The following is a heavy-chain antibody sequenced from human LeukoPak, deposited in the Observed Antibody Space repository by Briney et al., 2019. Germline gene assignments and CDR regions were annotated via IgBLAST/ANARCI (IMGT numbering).Heavy chain of an antibody. V-gene: IGHV1-46*01. CDR3: ARDRRFISRGATQTYFDY. CDR1: GYTFTSYY. CDR2: INPSGGST. J-gene: IGHJ4*02. D-gene: IGHD1-26*01. Sequence: ASVKVSCKASGYTFTSYYMHWVRQAPGQGLEWMGIINPSGGSTSYAQKFQGRVTMTRDMSTSTVYMELSSLRSEDTAVYYCARDRRFISRGATQTYFDYWGQGTLVTVSS.